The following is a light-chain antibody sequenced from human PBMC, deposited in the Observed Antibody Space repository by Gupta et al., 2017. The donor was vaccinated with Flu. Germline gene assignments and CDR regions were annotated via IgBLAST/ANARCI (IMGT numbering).Light chain of an antibody. J-gene: IGKJ2*01. CDR3: QQYYSTPNT. V-gene: IGKV4-1*01. CDR2: WAS. Sequence: DIVLTQSPDPFALPLGDRAPINCKPSQSALYSSNNKNYLAWSQQKPGQPPKLLIYWASTRESGVPDRFSGSGSGTDFTLTISSLQAEDVAVYYCQQYYSTPNTFGQGTKLEIK. CDR1: QSALYSSNNKNY.